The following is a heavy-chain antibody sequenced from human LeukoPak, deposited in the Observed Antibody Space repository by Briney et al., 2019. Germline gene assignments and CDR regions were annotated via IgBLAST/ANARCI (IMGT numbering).Heavy chain of an antibody. CDR2: ISSSSTYI. CDR1: GFIFSSYS. Sequence: GGSLRLSCAASGFIFSSYSMNWVRQAPGKGLEWVSSISSSSTYIYYADSVKGRFTVSRDNAKNSVYLQINSLRAEDTAVYYCARAYYDSSGYYYVYFDYWGQGTPVTVSS. J-gene: IGHJ4*02. V-gene: IGHV3-21*01. D-gene: IGHD3-22*01. CDR3: ARAYYDSSGYYYVYFDY.